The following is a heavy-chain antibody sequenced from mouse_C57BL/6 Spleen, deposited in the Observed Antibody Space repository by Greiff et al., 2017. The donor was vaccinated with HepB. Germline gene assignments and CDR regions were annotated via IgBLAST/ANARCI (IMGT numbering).Heavy chain of an antibody. D-gene: IGHD1-1*01. CDR3: ARSSSSSSYWYFDV. V-gene: IGHV3-6*01. CDR1: GYSITSGYY. CDR2: ISYDGSN. Sequence: VQLQQSGPGLVKPSQSLSLTCSVTGYSITSGYYWNWIRQFPGNKLEWMGYISYDGSNNYNPSLKNRISITRDTSKNQFFLKLNSVTTEDTATYYCARSSSSSSYWYFDVWGTGTTVTVSS. J-gene: IGHJ1*03.